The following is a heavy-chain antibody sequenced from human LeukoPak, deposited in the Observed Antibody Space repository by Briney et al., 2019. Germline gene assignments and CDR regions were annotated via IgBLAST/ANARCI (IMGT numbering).Heavy chain of an antibody. CDR3: AREGDSRWGELSP. Sequence: PGGSLRLSCAASGFTISTYAIHWVRQAPGKGLEWVAVIWFDGSAQYYADSVKGRFIISRDNSKGTSNLQLNSRRAEDTAVYYCAREGDSRWGELSPWGQGALVTVSS. D-gene: IGHD3-16*02. J-gene: IGHJ1*01. CDR1: GFTISTYA. V-gene: IGHV3-33*01. CDR2: IWFDGSAQ.